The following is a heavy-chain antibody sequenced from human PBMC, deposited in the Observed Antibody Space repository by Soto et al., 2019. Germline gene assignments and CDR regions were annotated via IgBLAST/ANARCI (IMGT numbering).Heavy chain of an antibody. CDR3: AKARFGLTGYSPGIGAFDI. V-gene: IGHV3-23*01. CDR1: GFTFSSYA. Sequence: GGSLRLSCAASGFTFSSYAMSWVRQAPGKGLEWVSAISGSGGSTYYADSVKGRFTISRDNSKNTLYLQMNSLRAEDTAVYYCAKARFGLTGYSPGIGAFDIWGQGTMVTVSS. D-gene: IGHD3-9*01. J-gene: IGHJ3*02. CDR2: ISGSGGST.